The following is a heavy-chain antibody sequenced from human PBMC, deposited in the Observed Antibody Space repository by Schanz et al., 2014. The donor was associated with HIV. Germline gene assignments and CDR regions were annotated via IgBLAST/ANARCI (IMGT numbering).Heavy chain of an antibody. CDR1: EGTFSSYA. D-gene: IGHD3-3*01. V-gene: IGHV1-69*06. J-gene: IGHJ6*02. CDR3: ARGECDFWSGYCPHFHYFDLDV. Sequence: QVQLVQSGAEVKKPGSSVKVSCKASEGTFSSYAISWVRQAPGQGLEWMGGIIPVFGKANYAQKFQGRVTITADKSTSTAYMELSSLRSEDTAVYYCARGECDFWSGYCPHFHYFDLDVWGPGTSVTVSS. CDR2: IIPVFGKA.